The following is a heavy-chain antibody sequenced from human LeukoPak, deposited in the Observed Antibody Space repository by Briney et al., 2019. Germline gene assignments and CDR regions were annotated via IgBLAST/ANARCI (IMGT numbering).Heavy chain of an antibody. V-gene: IGHV3-48*03. Sequence: PGGSLRLSCAASGFTFSSYEMNWVRQAPGKGLEGVSYISRSGSTIYYADSVKGRFTISRDNAKNSLSLQMNSLRAEDTSVYYCARGLQYSSSWYVNYYYGMDVWGQGTTVTVSS. CDR3: ARGLQYSSSWYVNYYYGMDV. J-gene: IGHJ6*02. D-gene: IGHD6-13*01. CDR1: GFTFSSYE. CDR2: ISRSGSTI.